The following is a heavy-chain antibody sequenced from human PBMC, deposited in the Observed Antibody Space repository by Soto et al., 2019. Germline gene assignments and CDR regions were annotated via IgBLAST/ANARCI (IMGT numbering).Heavy chain of an antibody. J-gene: IGHJ6*02. CDR1: VFPFGANA. D-gene: IGHD2-21*01. CDR2: INYDGSNK. V-gene: IGHV3-23*03. Sequence: EVQVLESGGGLVQPGGSLRLSCVVSVFPFGANAMSWVRQAPGKGLEWVAFINYDGSNKFYGDAVKGRFTISRDNSKNIVHLQMNNLRGEDTAVYYCARCKQKVMHCGLDVWGHGATVTVSS. CDR3: ARCKQKVMHCGLDV.